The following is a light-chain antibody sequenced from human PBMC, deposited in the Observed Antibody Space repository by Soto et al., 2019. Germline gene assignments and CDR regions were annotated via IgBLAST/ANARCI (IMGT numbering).Light chain of an antibody. CDR3: MQGKFWPPIT. Sequence: DVVMTQSPLSLPVTLGQPASISCRSSQSLLYSDENNYLSWFQQRPGQSPRRLIYKASNRDSGVPDRFSGSGSGNDFTLKISRVEVEDVGVYYCMQGKFWPPITFGQGTRLEIK. V-gene: IGKV2-30*01. J-gene: IGKJ5*01. CDR2: KAS. CDR1: QSLLYSDENNY.